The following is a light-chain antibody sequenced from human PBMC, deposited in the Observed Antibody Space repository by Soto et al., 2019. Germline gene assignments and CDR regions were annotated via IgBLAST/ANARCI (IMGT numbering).Light chain of an antibody. CDR2: GAS. V-gene: IGKV3-15*01. J-gene: IGKJ2*01. CDR1: QSISNT. Sequence: EIVMTQSPATLSVSPGERATLSCRASQSISNTLAWFQQNPGQGPRLLIYGASTRATGIPARFSGSGSGTEFTLTISSLQSEDFAVYFCQQYNDLPRTFGQGTTLEIK. CDR3: QQYNDLPRT.